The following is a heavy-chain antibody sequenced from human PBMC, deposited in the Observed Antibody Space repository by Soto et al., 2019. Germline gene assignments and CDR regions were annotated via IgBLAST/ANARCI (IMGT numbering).Heavy chain of an antibody. D-gene: IGHD6-6*01. CDR3: ARDTHIAARPYYYYGMDV. CDR1: GGTFSSYA. CDR2: IIPIFGTA. Sequence: SVKVSCKASGGTFSSYAISWVRQAPGQGLEWMGGIIPIFGTANYAQKFQGRVTITADESTTTAYMELSSLRSEDTAVYYCARDTHIAARPYYYYGMDVWGRRTTVIVSS. J-gene: IGHJ6*02. V-gene: IGHV1-69*13.